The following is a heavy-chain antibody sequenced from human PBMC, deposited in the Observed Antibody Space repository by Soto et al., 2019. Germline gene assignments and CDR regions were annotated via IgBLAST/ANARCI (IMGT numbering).Heavy chain of an antibody. CDR1: GYPFISYG. Sequence: VQLVQSGAELRKPGASVKVSCKSSGYPFISYGFSWVRQAPVQGLEWLVWISAYNGDTKYEQKFQGRITMTTDTATSTAYMELRSLKSDDTAVYYCARDVASAAIPLPVEYWGQGTLVTVSS. D-gene: IGHD2-2*01. CDR2: ISAYNGDT. J-gene: IGHJ4*02. CDR3: ARDVASAAIPLPVEY. V-gene: IGHV1-18*01.